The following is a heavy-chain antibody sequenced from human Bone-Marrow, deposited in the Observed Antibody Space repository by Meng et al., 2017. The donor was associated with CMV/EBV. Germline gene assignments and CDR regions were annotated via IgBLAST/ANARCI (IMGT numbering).Heavy chain of an antibody. CDR2: ISYDGGTK. CDR3: VREGTSPRTFDY. D-gene: IGHD1-7*01. J-gene: IGHJ4*02. CDR1: RFIFSNYA. V-gene: IGHV3-30-3*01. Sequence: GESLKISCAASRFIFSNYAMHWVRQAPGKGLEWVAVISYDGGTKYYADSVKGRFTISRDNSKNTLYLQMNSLRADDTAVYYCVREGTSPRTFDYWRQGALLTVSS.